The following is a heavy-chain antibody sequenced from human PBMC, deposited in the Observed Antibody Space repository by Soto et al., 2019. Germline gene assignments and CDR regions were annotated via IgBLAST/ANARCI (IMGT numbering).Heavy chain of an antibody. CDR3: ARMGQWRVPGDYYYGMDV. CDR1: GLTVSSNY. V-gene: IGHV3-53*01. D-gene: IGHD6-19*01. Sequence: GSLRLSCAASGLTVSSNYMNWVRQAPGKGLEWVSLIYTGGGTYYADSVKGRFTVSRDNSKNTLYLQMNSLRAEDTAVYYCARMGQWRVPGDYYYGMDVWGQGTSVTVSS. J-gene: IGHJ6*02. CDR2: IYTGGGT.